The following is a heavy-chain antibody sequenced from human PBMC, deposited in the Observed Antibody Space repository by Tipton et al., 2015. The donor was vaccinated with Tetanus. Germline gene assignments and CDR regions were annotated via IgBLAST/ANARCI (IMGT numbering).Heavy chain of an antibody. CDR2: INPTDYQT. Sequence: QLVQSGAEVKKPGESLKISCKPSGYNFTIYWIGWVRLMPGKGLEWMGVINPTDYQTSYNPSFEGHVTIPADRSINTAYLQWNSLQTSDTAMYFCARRRSAILSGSYHWYFDTWGRGTLVTVSS. J-gene: IGHJ2*01. CDR3: ARRRSAILSGSYHWYFDT. D-gene: IGHD3-9*01. CDR1: GYNFTIYW. V-gene: IGHV5-51*01.